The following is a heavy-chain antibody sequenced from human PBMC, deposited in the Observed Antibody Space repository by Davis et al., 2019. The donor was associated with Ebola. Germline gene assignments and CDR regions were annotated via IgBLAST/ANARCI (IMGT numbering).Heavy chain of an antibody. Sequence: SETLSLTCTVSGGSVTSGGYYWTWIRQPAGKGLEWIGHIYASANTNYNPSLKSRLTISVDASRNQFSLKLSSVTAADTAVYYCARVTSSMGYYYYMDVWGKGTTVTVSS. CDR2: IYASANT. D-gene: IGHD2-2*01. J-gene: IGHJ6*03. V-gene: IGHV4-61*10. CDR1: GGSVTSGGYY. CDR3: ARVTSSMGYYYYMDV.